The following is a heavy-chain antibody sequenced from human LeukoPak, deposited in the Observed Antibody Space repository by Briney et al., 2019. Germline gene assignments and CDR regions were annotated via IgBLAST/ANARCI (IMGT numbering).Heavy chain of an antibody. CDR3: ARATGFWSGYPRLSSFFDY. V-gene: IGHV1-2*02. D-gene: IGHD3-3*01. Sequence: ASVKVSCKASGYTFTGYYMHWVRQAPGQGLEWMGWINPNSGGTNYAQKFQGRVTMTRDTSISTAYMELSRLRSDDTAVYYCARATGFWSGYPRLSSFFDYWGQGTLVTVSS. CDR2: INPNSGGT. J-gene: IGHJ4*02. CDR1: GYTFTGYY.